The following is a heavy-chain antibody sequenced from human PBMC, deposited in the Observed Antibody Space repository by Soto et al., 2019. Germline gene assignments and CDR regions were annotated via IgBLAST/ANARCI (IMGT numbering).Heavy chain of an antibody. CDR2: MSYDGSDT. V-gene: IGHV3-30*02. D-gene: IGHD3-10*02. J-gene: IGHJ4*02. Sequence: GGSLRLSWVGAGCIFSRNGMHSVGQTQGKRLEWVAFMSYDGSDTFYADSVKGRFTISRDNSKNTLFLHMSNLRAEDTAMYYCTIVRVADSALDHWGQGTLVTVSS. CDR3: TIVRVADSALDH. CDR1: GCIFSRNG.